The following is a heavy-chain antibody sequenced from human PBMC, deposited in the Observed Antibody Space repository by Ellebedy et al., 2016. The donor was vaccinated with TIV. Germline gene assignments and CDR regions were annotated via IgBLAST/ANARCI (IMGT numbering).Heavy chain of an antibody. CDR3: ARDDGDYASRDYYYYGMDV. Sequence: ASVKVSCKASGYTFTSYGISWVRQAPGQGLEWMGWISAYNGNTNYAQKLQGRVTMTTDTSTSTAYMELRSLRSDDTAVYYCARDDGDYASRDYYYYGMDVWGQGTTVTVSS. CDR2: ISAYNGNT. CDR1: GYTFTSYG. D-gene: IGHD4-17*01. J-gene: IGHJ6*02. V-gene: IGHV1-18*01.